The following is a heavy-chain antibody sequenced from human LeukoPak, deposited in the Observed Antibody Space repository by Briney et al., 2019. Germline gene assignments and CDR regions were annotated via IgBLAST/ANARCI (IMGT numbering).Heavy chain of an antibody. D-gene: IGHD5-18*01. J-gene: IGHJ4*02. V-gene: IGHV4-4*07. CDR2: IYTSGST. CDR1: GASISSHY. Sequence: SETLSLTCNVSGASISSHYWSWVRQPAGKGPEWIGHIYTSGSTKYNPSLKSRVTISVDTSKNQFSLKLSSVTAADTAVYYCARVYSYGHYFDYWGQGTLVTVSS. CDR3: ARVYSYGHYFDY.